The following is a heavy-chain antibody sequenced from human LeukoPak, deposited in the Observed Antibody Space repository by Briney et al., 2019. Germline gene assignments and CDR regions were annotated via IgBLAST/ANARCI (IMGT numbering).Heavy chain of an antibody. CDR3: ARGLVCYYYGMDV. D-gene: IGHD3/OR15-3a*01. V-gene: IGHV3-33*01. CDR2: IWYDGSNK. J-gene: IGHJ6*04. CDR1: GFTFSSYG. Sequence: PGGSLRLSCAASGFTFSSYGMHWVRQAPGKGLEWVAVIWYDGSNKYYADSVKGRFTISRDNSKNTLYLQINSLRAEDTAVYYCARGLVCYYYGMDVWGKGTTVTVSS.